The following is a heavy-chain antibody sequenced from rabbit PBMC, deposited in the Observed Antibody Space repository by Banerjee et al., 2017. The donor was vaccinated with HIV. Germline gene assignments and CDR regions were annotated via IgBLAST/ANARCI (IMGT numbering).Heavy chain of an antibody. CDR1: GFTLSSYW. Sequence: QEQLVESGGGLVQPEGSLTLTCKASGFTLSSYWMWWVRQAPGKGLEWIACINTSSGNTVYASWAKGRFTISKTSSTTVTLQMTSLTAADTATYFCARDLAGVIGWNFNLWGPGTLVTFS. V-gene: IGHV1S45*01. CDR2: INTSSGNT. CDR3: ARDLAGVIGWNFNL. J-gene: IGHJ4*01. D-gene: IGHD4-1*01.